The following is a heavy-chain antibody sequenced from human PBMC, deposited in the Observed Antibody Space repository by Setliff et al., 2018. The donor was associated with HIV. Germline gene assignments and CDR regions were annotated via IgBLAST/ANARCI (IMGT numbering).Heavy chain of an antibody. V-gene: IGHV1-24*01. J-gene: IGHJ3*02. CDR1: GYTLTELS. CDR3: ATVSHTNVAAHDAFDI. D-gene: IGHD6-19*01. Sequence: GASVKVSCKVSGYTLTELSRHWVRQAPGKGLEWMGGFDPEDGNTIYAQKFQGRVTMTADTSTDTAHMELSSLRSEDTAVYYCATVSHTNVAAHDAFDIWGQGTMVTVSS. CDR2: FDPEDGNT.